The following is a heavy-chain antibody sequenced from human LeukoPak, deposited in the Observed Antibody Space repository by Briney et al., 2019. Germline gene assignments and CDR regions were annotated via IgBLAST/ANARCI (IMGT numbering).Heavy chain of an antibody. CDR2: ISAYNGNT. CDR3: ARNYDRRPFNY. J-gene: IGHJ4*02. V-gene: IGHV1-18*01. Sequence: ASVKVSCKCSGYTFISYGISGVRQARGQGVEGVGWISAYNGNTNNAQKLQGRVTMTTDTSTSTAYMELRSLRSDDTALYYCARNYDRRPFNYGGQGTLATVSA. CDR1: GYTFISYG. D-gene: IGHD3-22*01.